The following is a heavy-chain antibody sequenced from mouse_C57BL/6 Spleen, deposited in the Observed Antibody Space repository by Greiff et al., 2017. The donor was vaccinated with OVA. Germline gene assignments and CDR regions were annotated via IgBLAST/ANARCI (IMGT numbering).Heavy chain of an antibody. CDR2: IDPSDSYT. V-gene: IGHV1-50*01. CDR1: GYTFTSYW. Sequence: QVQLQQPGAELVKPGASVKLSCKASGYTFTSYWMQWVKQRPGQGLEWIGEIDPSDSYTNYNQKFKGKAPLTVDTSSSTAYMQLSSLTSEDSAVYDYARRAYGSPFDYWGQGTTLTVSS. D-gene: IGHD1-1*01. J-gene: IGHJ2*01. CDR3: ARRAYGSPFDY.